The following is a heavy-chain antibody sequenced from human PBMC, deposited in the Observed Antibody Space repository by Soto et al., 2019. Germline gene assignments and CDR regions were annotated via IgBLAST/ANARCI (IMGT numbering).Heavy chain of an antibody. D-gene: IGHD3-22*01. CDR1: GFKFGDYD. V-gene: IGHV3-20*04. CDR2: INWNGFST. Sequence: GGSLRLSCVGSGFKFGDYDMNWVRQAPGKGLEWDSTINWNGFSTNYADSVKGRFTISRDNAKNSLYLRMNSLRPEDTAMYYCARGGPYYYDKSGHYPDAFDIWGQGTVVTVSS. J-gene: IGHJ3*02. CDR3: ARGGPYYYDKSGHYPDAFDI.